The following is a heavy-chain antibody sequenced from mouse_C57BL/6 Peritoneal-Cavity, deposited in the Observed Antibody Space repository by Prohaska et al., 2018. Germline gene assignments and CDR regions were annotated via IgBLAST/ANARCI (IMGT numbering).Heavy chain of an antibody. V-gene: IGHV1-26*01. Sequence: PGASVKISCKASGYTFTEYYMNWVKQSHGKSREWIGDINPNNGGTSYNQKFKGKATLTVDKSSSTAYMELRSLTSEDSAVYYCASDGNLDDYAMDYWGQGTSVTVSS. J-gene: IGHJ4*01. CDR3: ASDGNLDDYAMDY. CDR2: INPNNGGT. CDR1: GYTFTEYY. D-gene: IGHD2-1*01.